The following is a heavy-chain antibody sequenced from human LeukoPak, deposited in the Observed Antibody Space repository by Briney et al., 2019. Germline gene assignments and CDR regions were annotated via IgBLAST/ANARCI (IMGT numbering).Heavy chain of an antibody. V-gene: IGHV3-23*01. D-gene: IGHD3-22*01. CDR2: ISGSGGST. Sequence: GGSLRLSCAASGFTFSTFAMIWVRQAPGKGLEWVSAISGSGGSTYYADSVKGRFTISRDNSKSTLYLQMNSLRAEDTAVYYCAKFYYDSSPFDYWGQGTLVTVSS. CDR3: AKFYYDSSPFDY. J-gene: IGHJ4*02. CDR1: GFTFSTFA.